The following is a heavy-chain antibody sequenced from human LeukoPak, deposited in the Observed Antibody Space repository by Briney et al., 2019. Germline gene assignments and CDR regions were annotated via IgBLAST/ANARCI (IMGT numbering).Heavy chain of an antibody. D-gene: IGHD5-18*01. Sequence: ASVKVSCKASGYTFTSYGISWVRQAPGHGLEWLGWISAYTGNTNYAQKLQGRVTMTTDTSTSTAYMELRSLRSEDTAVYYCGGYSYGSDYYYYMDVWGKGTTVTVSS. CDR3: GGYSYGSDYYYYMDV. CDR2: ISAYTGNT. CDR1: GYTFTSYG. V-gene: IGHV1-18*01. J-gene: IGHJ6*03.